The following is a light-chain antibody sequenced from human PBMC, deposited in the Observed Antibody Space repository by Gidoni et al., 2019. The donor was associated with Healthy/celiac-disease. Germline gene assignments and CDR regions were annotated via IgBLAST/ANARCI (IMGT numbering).Light chain of an antibody. CDR1: QSVSSSY. CDR3: QQYGSSPRIT. CDR2: GAS. J-gene: IGKJ3*01. V-gene: IGKV3-20*01. Sequence: EIVLTQSPGTLSLSPGERATLSCRASQSVSSSYLAWYQQKPGQAPRLLIYGASSRATGIPDRFSGSGSGTDFTLTISRLDPEDFAVYYCQQYGSSPRITFXPXTKVDIK.